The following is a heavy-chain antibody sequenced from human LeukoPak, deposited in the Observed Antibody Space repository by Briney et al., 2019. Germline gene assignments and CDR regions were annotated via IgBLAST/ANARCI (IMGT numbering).Heavy chain of an antibody. CDR1: GFTFSSYW. CDR3: ARRDWDDAFDI. D-gene: IGHD3/OR15-3a*01. Sequence: GGSLRLSCAASGFTFSSYWMHWVRQAPGEGLVWVSRINTDGSSTSYADSVKGRFTISGDNAKNTLYLQMNSLRAEDTAVYYCARRDWDDAFDIWGQGTMVTVSS. J-gene: IGHJ3*02. CDR2: INTDGSST. V-gene: IGHV3-74*01.